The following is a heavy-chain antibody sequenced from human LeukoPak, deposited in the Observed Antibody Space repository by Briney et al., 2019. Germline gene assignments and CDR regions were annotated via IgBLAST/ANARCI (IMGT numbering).Heavy chain of an antibody. Sequence: GGSLRLSCAASGFTFSSYAMSWVRQAPGKGLEWVSAISGSGGSTYYADSVKGRFTISRDNSKNTLYLQMNSLRAEDTAVYYCARGDVWGSYRYRGTYYFDYWGQGTLVTVSS. V-gene: IGHV3-23*01. CDR2: ISGSGGST. CDR3: ARGDVWGSYRYRGTYYFDY. D-gene: IGHD3-16*02. CDR1: GFTFSSYA. J-gene: IGHJ4*02.